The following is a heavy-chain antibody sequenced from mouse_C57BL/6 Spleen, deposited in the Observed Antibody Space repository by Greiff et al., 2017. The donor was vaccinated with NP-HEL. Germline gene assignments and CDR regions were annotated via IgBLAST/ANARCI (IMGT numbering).Heavy chain of an antibody. V-gene: IGHV1-62-2*01. CDR1: GYTFTEYT. D-gene: IGHD3-3*01. CDR2: FYPGSGSI. Sequence: VKLQQSGAELVKPGASVKLSCKASGYTFTEYTIHWVKQRSGQGLEWIGWFYPGSGSIKYNERFKDKATLTADKSSSTVYMELSRLTSEDSAVYFCARHAEEGGAGYYAMDYWGQGTSVTVSS. J-gene: IGHJ4*01. CDR3: ARHAEEGGAGYYAMDY.